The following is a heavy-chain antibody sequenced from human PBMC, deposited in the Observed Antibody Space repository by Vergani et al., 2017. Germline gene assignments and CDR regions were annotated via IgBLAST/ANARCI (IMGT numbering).Heavy chain of an antibody. J-gene: IGHJ4*02. D-gene: IGHD3-10*01. V-gene: IGHV6-1*01. CDR1: GDSVSNNKTT. Sequence: QVQLQQSGPGLVRPSQTLSLTCVISGDSVSNNKTTWNWIRQSPSRGLEWLGRTYYRSKRSNDYAESVKSRLTIDPDTSKNLFSLHLSSVTAADTAVYYCAREVGSYYGSDWGQGTLVTVSS. CDR3: AREVGSYYGSD. CDR2: TYYRSKRSN.